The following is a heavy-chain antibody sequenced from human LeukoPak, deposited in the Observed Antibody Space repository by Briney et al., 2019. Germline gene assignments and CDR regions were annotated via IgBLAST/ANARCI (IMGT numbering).Heavy chain of an antibody. CDR1: GGSFSGYY. D-gene: IGHD1-26*01. V-gene: IGHV4-34*01. J-gene: IGHJ4*02. CDR2: INHSGST. CDR3: ARVYRGSYYFDC. Sequence: PSETLSLTCAVYGGSFSGYYWSWIRQPPGKGLEWIGEINHSGSTNYNPSLKSRVTISVDTSKNQFSLKLSSVTAADTAVYYCARVYRGSYYFDCWGQGTLVTVSS.